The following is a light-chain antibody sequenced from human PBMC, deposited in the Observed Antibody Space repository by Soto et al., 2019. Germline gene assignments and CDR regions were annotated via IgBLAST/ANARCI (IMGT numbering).Light chain of an antibody. CDR2: AAS. V-gene: IGKV1-12*01. Sequence: DIQITHSPSSMSPFFAYTVTFTCRASQGISSWLAWYQQKPGKAPKLLIYAASSLQSGVPSRFSGSGSGTDFTLTISSLQPEDFATYYCQQANSFPITFGQGTRLEIK. CDR3: QQANSFPIT. CDR1: QGISSW. J-gene: IGKJ5*01.